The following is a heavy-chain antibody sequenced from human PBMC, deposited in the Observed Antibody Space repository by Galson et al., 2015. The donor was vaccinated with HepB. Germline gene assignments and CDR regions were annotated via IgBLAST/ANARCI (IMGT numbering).Heavy chain of an antibody. Sequence: SLRLSCAVSGFTFSTYTLHWVRQAPGKGLEWVAVISYDGSNRYYADSVKGRFTISRDNSKNTLYLQMNSLRAEDTAVYYCARVGIVATNPSIRLAGYFDYWGQGTLVTVSS. V-gene: IGHV3-30-3*01. CDR3: ARVGIVATNPSIRLAGYFDY. CDR2: ISYDGSNR. D-gene: IGHD5-12*01. CDR1: GFTFSTYT. J-gene: IGHJ4*02.